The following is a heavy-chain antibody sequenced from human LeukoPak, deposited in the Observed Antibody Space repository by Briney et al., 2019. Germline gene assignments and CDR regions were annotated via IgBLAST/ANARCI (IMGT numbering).Heavy chain of an antibody. D-gene: IGHD3-3*01. CDR3: ASTRQDDADY. V-gene: IGHV4-34*01. Sequence: SETLSLTCAVYGGSFSGYYWSWIRQPPGKGLEWIGSIYYSGSTYYNPSLKSRVTISVDTSKNQFSLKLSSVTAADTAVYYCASTRQDDADYWGQGTLVTVSS. J-gene: IGHJ4*02. CDR1: GGSFSGYY. CDR2: IYYSGST.